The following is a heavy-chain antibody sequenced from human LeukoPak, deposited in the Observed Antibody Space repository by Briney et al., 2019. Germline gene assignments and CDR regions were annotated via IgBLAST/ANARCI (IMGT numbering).Heavy chain of an antibody. CDR1: GSTFSSYW. CDR2: IKQDGSEK. V-gene: IGHV3-7*01. Sequence: GGSLRLSCAASGSTFSSYWMSWVRQAPGKGLEWVANIKQDGSEKYYVDSVKGRFTISRDNAKNSLYLQMNSLRAEDTAVYYCAGDLKRIDYWGQGTLVTVSS. J-gene: IGHJ4*02. CDR3: AGDLKRIDY.